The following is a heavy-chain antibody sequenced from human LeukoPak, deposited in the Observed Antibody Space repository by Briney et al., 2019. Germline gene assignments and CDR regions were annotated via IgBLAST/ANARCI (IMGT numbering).Heavy chain of an antibody. V-gene: IGHV4-39*01. Sequence: PSETLSLTCTVSGGSMSSSDYYWGWIRQPPGKGLEWIGSIYNSGSTYYNPSLKSRVTISVDTSKNQLSLKLTSVTAADTAVYHCARPWGGPGGWGRGTLVTVSS. J-gene: IGHJ4*02. CDR3: ARPWGGPGG. CDR2: IYNSGST. D-gene: IGHD3-10*01. CDR1: GGSMSSSDYY.